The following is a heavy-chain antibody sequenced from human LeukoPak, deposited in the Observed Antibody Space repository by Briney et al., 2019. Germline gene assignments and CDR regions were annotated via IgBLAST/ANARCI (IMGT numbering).Heavy chain of an antibody. D-gene: IGHD3-10*01. CDR3: ARDDVVGGGWFDP. J-gene: IGHJ5*02. CDR1: GYTFTGYY. V-gene: IGHV1-2*02. Sequence: ASVKVSRKASGYTFTGYYMHWVRQAPGQGLEWMGWINPNSGGTNYAQKFQGRVTMTRDTSISTAYMELSRLRSDDTAVYYCARDDVVGGGWFDPWGQGTLVTVSS. CDR2: INPNSGGT.